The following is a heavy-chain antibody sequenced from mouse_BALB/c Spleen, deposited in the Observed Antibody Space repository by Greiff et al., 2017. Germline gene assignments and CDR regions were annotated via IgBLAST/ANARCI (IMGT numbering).Heavy chain of an antibody. J-gene: IGHJ4*01. CDR1: GYNFTSYW. CDR2: IYPGSGST. V-gene: IGHV1-55*01. Sequence: QLKQPGAELVKPGTSVKLSCKASGYNFTSYWINWVKLRPGQGLEWIGDIYPGSGSTNYNEKFKSKATLTVDTSSSTAYMQLSSLASEDSALYYCARKGGYYYAMDYWGQGTSVTVSS. CDR3: ARKGGYYYAMDY.